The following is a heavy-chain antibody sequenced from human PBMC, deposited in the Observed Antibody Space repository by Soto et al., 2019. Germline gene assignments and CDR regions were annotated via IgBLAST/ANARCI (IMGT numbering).Heavy chain of an antibody. CDR1: GGSISSSSYY. CDR2: IYYSGST. Sequence: SETLSLTCTVSGGSISSSSYYWGWIRQPPGKGLEWIGSIYYSGSTYYNPSLKSRVTISVDTSKNQFSLKLSSVTAADTAVYYCARGEYSGYDYGAVGYYYYGMDVWGQGTTVTVS. V-gene: IGHV4-39*01. D-gene: IGHD5-12*01. J-gene: IGHJ6*02. CDR3: ARGEYSGYDYGAVGYYYYGMDV.